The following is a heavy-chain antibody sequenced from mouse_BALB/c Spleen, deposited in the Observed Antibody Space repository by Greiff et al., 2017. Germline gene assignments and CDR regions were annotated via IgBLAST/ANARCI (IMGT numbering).Heavy chain of an antibody. Sequence: VQLQQSGPELVKPGASVKMSCKASGYTFTSYVMHWVKQKPGQGLEWIGYINPYNDGTKYNEKFKGKATLTSDKSSSTAYMELSSLTSEDSAVYYCAREGGNYVFAYWGQGTLVTVSA. J-gene: IGHJ3*01. V-gene: IGHV1-14*01. D-gene: IGHD2-1*01. CDR2: INPYNDGT. CDR1: GYTFTSYV. CDR3: AREGGNYVFAY.